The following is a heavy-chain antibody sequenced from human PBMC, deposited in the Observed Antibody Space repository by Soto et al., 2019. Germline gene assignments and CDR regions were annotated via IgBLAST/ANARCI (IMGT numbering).Heavy chain of an antibody. Sequence: PSETLSLTCTVSGASIRSSNFYWGWIRQPPGKGLEWIGNIYYSGSTYYNPSLKSRVTISVDTSKNQFSLKLSSVTAADTAVYYCARHPYQAPMVRASHYYMDVWGKGTTVTVSS. CDR1: GASIRSSNFY. V-gene: IGHV4-39*01. CDR2: IYYSGST. D-gene: IGHD3-10*01. CDR3: ARHPYQAPMVRASHYYMDV. J-gene: IGHJ6*03.